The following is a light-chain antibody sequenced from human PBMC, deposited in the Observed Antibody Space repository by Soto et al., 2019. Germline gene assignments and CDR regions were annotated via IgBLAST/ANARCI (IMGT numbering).Light chain of an antibody. CDR2: DAS. V-gene: IGKV3-11*01. Sequence: EIVLTQSPATLSLSPGERATLSCRASQSVSSYLAWYQQKPGQAPRLLIYDASNRATGIPARFRGSGSGADFTLTISGLQSEDFAFYYCQQYNSWPLTFGGGTNVEIK. CDR1: QSVSSY. CDR3: QQYNSWPLT. J-gene: IGKJ4*01.